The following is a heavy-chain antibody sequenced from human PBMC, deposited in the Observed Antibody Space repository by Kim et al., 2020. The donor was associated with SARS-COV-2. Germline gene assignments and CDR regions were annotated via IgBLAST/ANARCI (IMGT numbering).Heavy chain of an antibody. J-gene: IGHJ4*02. Sequence: YSPACVGGRFTTSRDNDNNSLYLQMNSLRAEDTAVYYCARGPNYSPFDYWGQGTLVTVSS. CDR3: ARGPNYSPFDY. D-gene: IGHD4-4*01. V-gene: IGHV3-11*04.